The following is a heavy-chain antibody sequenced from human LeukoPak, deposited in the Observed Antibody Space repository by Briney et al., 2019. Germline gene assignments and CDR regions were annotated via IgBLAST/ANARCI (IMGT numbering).Heavy chain of an antibody. V-gene: IGHV4-61*01. J-gene: IGHJ4*02. CDR2: IYYSGST. Sequence: PSETLSLTCTVSGGSISSGSYYWSWIRQPPGKGLEWIGYIYYSGSTNYNPSLKSRVTISVDTSKNQFSLKLSSVTAADTAVYYCARGGRIVGATTFGYWGQGTLVTVSS. CDR1: GGSISSGSYY. D-gene: IGHD1-26*01. CDR3: ARGGRIVGATTFGY.